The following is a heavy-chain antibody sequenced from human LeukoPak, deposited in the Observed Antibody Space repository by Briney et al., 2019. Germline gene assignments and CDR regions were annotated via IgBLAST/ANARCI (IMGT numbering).Heavy chain of an antibody. CDR1: GFNFDDNA. D-gene: IGHD4-23*01. V-gene: IGHV3-9*01. Sequence: QTGRSLRLSCAASGFNFDDNAMHWVRQAPGKGLEWVAGISWNSDHVVYADSVKGRFTISRDNAKYSLYLQMNGLRPDDTALYFCAKDINWGYGGHFYGMDVWGQGTTVTVSS. CDR3: AKDINWGYGGHFYGMDV. J-gene: IGHJ6*02. CDR2: ISWNSDHV.